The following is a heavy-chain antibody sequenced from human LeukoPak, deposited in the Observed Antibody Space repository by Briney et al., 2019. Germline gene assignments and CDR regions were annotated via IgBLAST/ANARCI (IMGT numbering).Heavy chain of an antibody. CDR1: GFTFSSYS. D-gene: IGHD3-22*01. Sequence: GGSLRLSCAASGFTFSSYSMNWVRQAPGKGLEWVSAISGSGGSTYYADSVKGRFTISRDNSKNTLYLQMNSLRAEDTAVYYCARAPPNDYDSIGYYSSFDYWGQGALVTVSS. CDR2: ISGSGGST. CDR3: ARAPPNDYDSIGYYSSFDY. J-gene: IGHJ4*02. V-gene: IGHV3-23*01.